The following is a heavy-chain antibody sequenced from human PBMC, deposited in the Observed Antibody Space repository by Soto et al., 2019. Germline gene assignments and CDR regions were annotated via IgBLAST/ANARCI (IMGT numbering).Heavy chain of an antibody. CDR3: AIHLAYCGGDCYSEAFDI. CDR2: IIPIFGTA. D-gene: IGHD2-21*02. V-gene: IGHV1-69*06. CDR1: GGTFSSYA. J-gene: IGHJ3*02. Sequence: QVQLVQSGAEVKKPGSSVKVSCKASGGTFSSYAISWVRQAPGQGLEGMGGIIPIFGTANYAQKFQGRVTITADKSTSTAYMELSSLRSEDTAVYYCAIHLAYCGGDCYSEAFDIWGQGTMVTVSS.